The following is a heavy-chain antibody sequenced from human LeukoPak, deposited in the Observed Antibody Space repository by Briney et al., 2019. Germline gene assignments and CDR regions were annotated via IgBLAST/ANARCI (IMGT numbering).Heavy chain of an antibody. Sequence: SETLSLTCTVAGGSISSYSWSWIRQPPGKGLYWIAYISNTGSTDYNPSLKSRLTISIDTSKNQFSLKLSSVTAADTAVYYCARGGYYYDSSGYWGAFDIWGQGTMVTVSS. CDR1: GGSISSYS. D-gene: IGHD3-22*01. V-gene: IGHV4-59*01. CDR2: ISNTGST. CDR3: ARGGYYYDSSGYWGAFDI. J-gene: IGHJ3*02.